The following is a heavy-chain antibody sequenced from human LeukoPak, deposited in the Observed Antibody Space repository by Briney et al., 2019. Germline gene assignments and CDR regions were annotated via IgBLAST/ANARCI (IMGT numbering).Heavy chain of an antibody. CDR1: GYTFTGYY. J-gene: IGHJ5*02. V-gene: IGHV1-2*02. D-gene: IGHD6-19*01. CDR2: INPNSGGT. CDR3: ARSIAVAGSLGNWFDP. Sequence: GASVKVSCKASGYTFTGYYMHWVRQAPGQGLEWMGWINPNSGGTNYAQKFQGRVTMTRDTSISTAYMELSRLRSDDTAVYYCARSIAVAGSLGNWFDPWGQGTLVTVSS.